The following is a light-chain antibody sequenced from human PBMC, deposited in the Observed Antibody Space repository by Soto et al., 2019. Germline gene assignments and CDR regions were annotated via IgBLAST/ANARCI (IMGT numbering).Light chain of an antibody. CDR1: QSVSSN. CDR2: GAP. V-gene: IGKV3-20*01. J-gene: IGKJ1*01. CDR3: QQYGSSPRT. Sequence: EIVLTQSPAPLSVSPGESASLPCRASQSVSSNLAWYQQKPGQAPRLLIYGAPTRATGIPARFSGSGSGTDFTLTISRLEPEDFAVYYCQQYGSSPRTFGQGTKVDIK.